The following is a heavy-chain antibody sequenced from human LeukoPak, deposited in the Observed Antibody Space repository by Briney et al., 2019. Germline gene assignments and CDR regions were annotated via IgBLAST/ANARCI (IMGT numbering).Heavy chain of an antibody. Sequence: SETLSLTCTVSGGSISIGGYYWSWIRQHPGKGLEWIGYIYYSGSTYYNPSLKSRVTISVDTSKNQFSLKLSSVTAADTAVYYCARVGYYDSSGGVDYWGQGTLVTVSS. CDR3: ARVGYYDSSGGVDY. J-gene: IGHJ4*02. CDR2: IYYSGST. CDR1: GGSISIGGYY. D-gene: IGHD3-22*01. V-gene: IGHV4-31*03.